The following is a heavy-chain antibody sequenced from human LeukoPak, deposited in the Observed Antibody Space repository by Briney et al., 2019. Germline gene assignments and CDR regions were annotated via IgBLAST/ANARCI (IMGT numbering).Heavy chain of an antibody. D-gene: IGHD3-3*01. CDR2: INPNSGGT. J-gene: IGHJ6*03. CDR1: GYTFTGYY. V-gene: IGHV1-2*02. Sequence: GASVKVSCKASGYTFTGYYMHWARQAPGQGLEWMGWINPNSGGTNYAQKFQGRVTMTRDTSISTAYMELSRLRSDDTAVYYCAIQLRFLEWPYMDVWGKGTTVTVSS. CDR3: AIQLRFLEWPYMDV.